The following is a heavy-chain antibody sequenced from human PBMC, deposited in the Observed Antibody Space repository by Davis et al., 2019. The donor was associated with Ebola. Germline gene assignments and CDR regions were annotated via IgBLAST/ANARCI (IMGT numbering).Heavy chain of an antibody. CDR1: GASISSYY. CDR2: IYYSGST. CDR3: ARRGTSSWYAGWFDP. J-gene: IGHJ5*02. Sequence: SETLSLTCSVSGASISSYYWSWIRQPPGKGLEWIGYIYYSGSTNYNPSLKSRVTISVDTSKNQFSLKLSSVTAADTAMYYCARRGTSSWYAGWFDPWAREPWSPSPQ. V-gene: IGHV4-59*08. D-gene: IGHD6-13*01.